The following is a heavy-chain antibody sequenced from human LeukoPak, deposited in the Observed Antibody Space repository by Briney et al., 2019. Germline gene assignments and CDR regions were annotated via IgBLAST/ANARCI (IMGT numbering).Heavy chain of an antibody. J-gene: IGHJ4*02. D-gene: IGHD3-10*01. CDR3: ARILGDNGYGSGSFDY. Sequence: GGSLRLSCAASGFTLSTSSMNWVRQAPGKGLEWVSAISTRDFINYADSVKGRFTVSRDHAKDSLYLQMNSLRAEDTAVYYCARILGDNGYGSGSFDYWGQGALVTVSS. CDR2: ISTRDFI. V-gene: IGHV3-21*01. CDR1: GFTLSTSS.